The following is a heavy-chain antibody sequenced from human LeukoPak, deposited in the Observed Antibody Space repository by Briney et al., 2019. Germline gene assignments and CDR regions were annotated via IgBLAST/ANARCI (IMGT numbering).Heavy chain of an antibody. D-gene: IGHD5-18*01. CDR1: GFTFSSLA. Sequence: GGSLRLSCAASGFTFSSLAMSWVRQTPGKGLEWVSAISVSGGSTYYADSVKGRFTISRDNSKNTLYLQMNSLRAEDTAVYYCAKGNYGYILYSDYWGQGALVTVSS. V-gene: IGHV3-23*01. J-gene: IGHJ4*02. CDR3: AKGNYGYILYSDY. CDR2: ISVSGGST.